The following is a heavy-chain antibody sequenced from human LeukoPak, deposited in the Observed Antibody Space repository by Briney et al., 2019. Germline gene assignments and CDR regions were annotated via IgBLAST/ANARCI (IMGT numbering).Heavy chain of an antibody. CDR1: GGSISSYY. V-gene: IGHV4-59*01. CDR2: IYYSGST. D-gene: IGHD1-26*01. J-gene: IGHJ4*02. CDR3: ARLNRGSYYGLVDY. Sequence: SETLSLTCTVSGGSISSYYWSWIRQPPGKGLEWIGYIYYSGSTNYNPSLKSRVTISVDTSKNQFSLKLSSVTAADTAVYYCARLNRGSYYGLVDYWGQGTLVTVSS.